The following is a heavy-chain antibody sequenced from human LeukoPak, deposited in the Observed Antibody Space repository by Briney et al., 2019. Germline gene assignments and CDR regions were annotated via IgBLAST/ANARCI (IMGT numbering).Heavy chain of an antibody. D-gene: IGHD5/OR15-5a*01. CDR3: ATRLYAFDI. V-gene: IGHV1-24*01. J-gene: IGHJ3*02. CDR2: FGRKDGAT. CDR1: GYTITELP. Sequence: ASVKVSCKVSGYTITELPMHWVRQAPGKGLEWMKDFGRKDGATIYAHKFQGRVTMTEDTSTDTAYMELSSLRSEDTAVYYCATRLYAFDIWGQGTMVIVSS.